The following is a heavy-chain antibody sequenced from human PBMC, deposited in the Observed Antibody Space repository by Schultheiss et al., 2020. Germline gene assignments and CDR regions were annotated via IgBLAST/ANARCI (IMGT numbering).Heavy chain of an antibody. CDR2: MNPNSGNT. CDR3: ARDGGITMTDY. V-gene: IGHV1-18*01. Sequence: ASVKVSCKASGYTFTSYDINWVRQATGQGLEWMGWMNPNSGNTNYAQKLQGRVTMTTDTSTSTAYMELRSLRSDDTAVYYCARDGGITMTDYWGQGTLVTVSS. D-gene: IGHD3-22*01. CDR1: GYTFTSYD. J-gene: IGHJ4*02.